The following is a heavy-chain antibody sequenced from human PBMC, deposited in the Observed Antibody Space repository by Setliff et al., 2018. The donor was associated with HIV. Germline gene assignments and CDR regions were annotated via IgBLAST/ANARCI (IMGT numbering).Heavy chain of an antibody. Sequence: SVKVSCKASGGTFSSYAISWVRQAPGQGLEWMGGILPIFGTANYAQKFQGRVTITTDESTSTTYMELSSLRSEDTALYYCARVPRLGVPSDAFDIWGQGTMVTVSS. V-gene: IGHV1-69*05. J-gene: IGHJ3*02. CDR2: ILPIFGTA. D-gene: IGHD1-26*01. CDR3: ARVPRLGVPSDAFDI. CDR1: GGTFSSYA.